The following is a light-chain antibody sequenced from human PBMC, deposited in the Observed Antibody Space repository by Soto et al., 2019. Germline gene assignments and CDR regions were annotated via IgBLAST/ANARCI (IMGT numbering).Light chain of an antibody. CDR3: QQYKNWPPWT. J-gene: IGKJ1*01. V-gene: IGKV3-15*01. Sequence: EIVMTQSPATLPVSPGERATLSCTASQSVSSNLAWYQQKPGQAPRLLIYGASTRATGISARFSGSGSGREFTLTNSSLPSEDFAVYYCQQYKNWPPWTFGQGTKVEIK. CDR2: GAS. CDR1: QSVSSN.